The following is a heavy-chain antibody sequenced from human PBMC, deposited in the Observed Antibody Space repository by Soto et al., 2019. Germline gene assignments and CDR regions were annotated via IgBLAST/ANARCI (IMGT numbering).Heavy chain of an antibody. CDR2: ISWNSGSI. Sequence: GGSLRLSCAASGFTFDVYGMHWVRQAPGKGLEWVSGISWNSGSIGYADSVKGRFTISRDNAKNSLYLQMSSLKTEDTAFYYCAKDYLTAGYSSGWYDYWGRGTRVTVSS. J-gene: IGHJ4*02. CDR1: GFTFDVYG. V-gene: IGHV3-9*01. CDR3: AKDYLTAGYSSGWYDY. D-gene: IGHD6-19*01.